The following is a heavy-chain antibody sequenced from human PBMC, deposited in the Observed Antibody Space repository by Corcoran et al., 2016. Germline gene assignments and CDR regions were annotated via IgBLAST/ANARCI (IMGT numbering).Heavy chain of an antibody. CDR3: ARVGGYGSGSYRYWFDP. V-gene: IGHV1-3*01. CDR2: INAGNGNT. J-gene: IGHJ5*02. Sequence: QVKLVQSGAEVKKPGASVKDSCKASGYTCTSYAMHWVRQAPGQRLEWMGWINAGNGNTKYSQKFQGRVTITRDTSASTAYMELSSLRSEDTAVYYCARVGGYGSGSYRYWFDPWGQGTLVTDSS. CDR1: GYTCTSYA. D-gene: IGHD3-10*01.